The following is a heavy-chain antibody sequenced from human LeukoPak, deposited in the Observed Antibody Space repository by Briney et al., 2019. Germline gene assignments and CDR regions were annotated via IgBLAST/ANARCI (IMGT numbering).Heavy chain of an antibody. CDR2: INPTSGGT. J-gene: IGHJ6*03. CDR3: ARDPGSTLSTYYFYYYMDV. CDR1: GYTFTGYY. Sequence: ASVKVSCKASGYTFTGYYIHWVRQAPGQGLKWVGWINPTSGGTNYPQKFQGRVSMTRDTSISTAYMDLSRLTSDDTAVYYCARDPGSTLSTYYFYYYMDVWGKGTTVTVSS. D-gene: IGHD1-1*01. V-gene: IGHV1-2*02.